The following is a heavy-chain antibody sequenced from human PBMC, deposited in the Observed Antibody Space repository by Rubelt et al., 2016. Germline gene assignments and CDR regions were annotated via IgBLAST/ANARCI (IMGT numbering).Heavy chain of an antibody. Sequence: EVQLVQSGAEVKKPGESLKISCKVSGYSFTSYWIGWVRQMPGTGLEWMGIIYPGDSDTRYSPSFKGQVTSSADKSISTAYRQWSSRKASDTAMDYCARVTTVTNDNWFDPWGQGTLVTVSS. J-gene: IGHJ5*02. CDR3: ARVTTVTNDNWFDP. V-gene: IGHV5-51*01. CDR1: GYSFTSYW. D-gene: IGHD4-17*01. CDR2: IYPGDSDT.